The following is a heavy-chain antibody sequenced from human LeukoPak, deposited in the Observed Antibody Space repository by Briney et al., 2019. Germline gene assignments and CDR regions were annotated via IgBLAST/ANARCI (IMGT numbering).Heavy chain of an antibody. V-gene: IGHV1-18*01. CDR3: AFSSYYLQGNYYYMDV. D-gene: IGHD1-26*01. CDR2: NSAYNDNT. J-gene: IGHJ6*03. Sequence: APVKVSCKASGYTFTNYGIIWVRQAPGRGLEWMGWNSAYNDNTNYAQKSQGRVTMTTDTSTSTVYMELRSLRSDDTAVYYCAFSSYYLQGNYYYMDVWGKGTTVTVSS. CDR1: GYTFTNYG.